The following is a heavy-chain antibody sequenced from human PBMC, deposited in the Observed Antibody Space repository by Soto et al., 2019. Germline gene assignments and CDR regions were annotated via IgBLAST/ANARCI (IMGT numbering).Heavy chain of an antibody. Sequence: EVQLVQSGGGLVQPGGSLRLSCAASGFTFSSRWMHWVRQAPGKGLVWVSHINSDGRATTYADSEKGRFTISRDNAKNTLYLQMNSLRAEDTAVYYCARDTSYALDVWGQGTPVTVSS. V-gene: IGHV3-74*01. CDR3: ARDTSYALDV. CDR2: INSDGRAT. J-gene: IGHJ6*02. CDR1: GFTFSSRW.